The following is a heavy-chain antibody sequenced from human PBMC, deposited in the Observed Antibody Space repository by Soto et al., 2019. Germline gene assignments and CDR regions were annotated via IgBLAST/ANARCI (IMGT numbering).Heavy chain of an antibody. Sequence: GGSLRLSCAASGFTFSSYAMHWVRQAPGKGLEWVAVISYDGSNKYYADSVKCRFTISRYNSKNTLYLQMNSLRAEDTAVYYCARGEGRLVRLEYFQHWGQGTLVTVSS. D-gene: IGHD6-13*01. CDR2: ISYDGSNK. CDR3: ARGEGRLVRLEYFQH. CDR1: GFTFSSYA. J-gene: IGHJ1*01. V-gene: IGHV3-30-3*01.